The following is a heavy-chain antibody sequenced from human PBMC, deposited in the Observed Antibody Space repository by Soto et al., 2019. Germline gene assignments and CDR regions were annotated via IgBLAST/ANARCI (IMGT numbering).Heavy chain of an antibody. CDR3: ARLDRDCSGGSCYSGGVDY. J-gene: IGHJ4*02. CDR2: IYPDDSET. Sequence: PGESLKISCKGSGYDFPMYWIGWVRQMPGKGLEWMGVIYPDDSETKYSPSFQGLVAISADKSTSTAHLQWSSLRASDTAMYYCARLDRDCSGGSCYSGGVDYWGQGTLVTVSS. CDR1: GYDFPMYW. D-gene: IGHD2-15*01. V-gene: IGHV5-51*01.